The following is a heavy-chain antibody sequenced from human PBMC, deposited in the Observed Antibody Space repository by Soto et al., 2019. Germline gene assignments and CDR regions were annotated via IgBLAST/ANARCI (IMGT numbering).Heavy chain of an antibody. Sequence: QVQLVQSGAEVKKPGASVKVSCKASGGTFSSYTISWVRQAPGQGLECMGRIIPILVIANYAQKFQGRVTITADKSKSTADMELRSLRSEETALYYWARDDRIAYCGGNCYSWGQGTLVTVSS. CDR3: ARDDRIAYCGGNCYS. CDR2: IIPILVIA. CDR1: GGTFSSYT. D-gene: IGHD2-21*02. V-gene: IGHV1-69*02. J-gene: IGHJ4*02.